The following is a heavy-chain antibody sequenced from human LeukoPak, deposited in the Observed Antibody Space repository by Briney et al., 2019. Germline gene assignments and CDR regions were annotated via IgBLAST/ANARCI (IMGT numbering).Heavy chain of an antibody. D-gene: IGHD2-15*01. CDR2: INTDGSSP. CDR1: GFTFSSYW. V-gene: IGHV3-74*01. Sequence: GGSLRLSCAASGFTFSSYWMHWVRQAPGKGLVWLSRINTDGSSPGYADSVKGRFTISRDNAKNTLYLQVNSLRAEDTAVYYCARCSYSGGSCPDYWGQGTLVTVSS. CDR3: ARCSYSGGSCPDY. J-gene: IGHJ4*02.